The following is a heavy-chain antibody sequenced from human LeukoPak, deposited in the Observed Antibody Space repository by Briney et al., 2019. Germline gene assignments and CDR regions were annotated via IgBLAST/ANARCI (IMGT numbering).Heavy chain of an antibody. CDR3: ARTGETGDLDY. V-gene: IGHV3-7*01. D-gene: IGHD7-27*01. Sequence: GGSLRLACAAAGFTFSSYWMSWVRQAPGKGLEWVANIKQDGSEKYYVDSVKGRFTISRDNAKISLYLQMNSLRAEDTAVYYCARTGETGDLDYWGQGTLVTVSS. CDR1: GFTFSSYW. CDR2: IKQDGSEK. J-gene: IGHJ4*02.